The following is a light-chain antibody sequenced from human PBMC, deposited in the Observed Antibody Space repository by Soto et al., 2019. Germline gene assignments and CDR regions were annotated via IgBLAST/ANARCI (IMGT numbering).Light chain of an antibody. CDR2: GAS. Sequence: DIVMTQSPDSLVVSLGERATINCKSSQNVLYSSNNKNYLAWYQQKPGQPPKLLIYGASTRESGVPDRFSGSGSGTDFTLTISSLQAEDVAVYYCQQYYSNPLTFGQGTKVEIK. V-gene: IGKV4-1*01. CDR3: QQYYSNPLT. CDR1: QNVLYSSNNKNY. J-gene: IGKJ1*01.